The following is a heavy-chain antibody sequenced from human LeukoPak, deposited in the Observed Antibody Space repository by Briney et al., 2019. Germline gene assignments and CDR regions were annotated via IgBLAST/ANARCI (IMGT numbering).Heavy chain of an antibody. V-gene: IGHV3-9*01. D-gene: IGHD3-22*01. J-gene: IGHJ6*02. CDR1: GFTFDDYA. Sequence: GRSLRLSCAASGFTFDDYAMHWVRQAPGKGLEWVSGISWNRGSIGYADSVKGRFTISRDNAKNSLYLQMNSLRAEDTALYYCAKGFSVSTYGMDVWGQGTTVTVSS. CDR3: AKGFSVSTYGMDV. CDR2: ISWNRGSI.